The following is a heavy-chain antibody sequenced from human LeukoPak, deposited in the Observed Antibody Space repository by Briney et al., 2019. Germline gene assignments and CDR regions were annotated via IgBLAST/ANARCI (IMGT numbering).Heavy chain of an antibody. CDR1: GFIVSESY. J-gene: IGHJ4*02. D-gene: IGHD3-22*01. CDR3: ATRYFYIGSRYYYGYFFDY. V-gene: IGHV3-53*01. Sequence: GGSLRLSCAASGFIVSESYMAWARQAPGKGLEWVSVIYKDDSPHYADSAKGRFTISRDSSKNALYLQMNSLRAEDTAVYYCATRYFYIGSRYYYGYFFDYWGQGTLVTVPS. CDR2: IYKDDSP.